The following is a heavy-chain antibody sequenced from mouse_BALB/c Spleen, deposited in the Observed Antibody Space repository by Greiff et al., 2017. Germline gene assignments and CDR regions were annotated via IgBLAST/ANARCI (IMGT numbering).Heavy chain of an antibody. Sequence: QVQLQQPGAELVKPGASVKLSCKASGYTFTSYWMHWVKQRPGQGLEWIGEINPSNGRTNYNEKFKSKATLTVDKSSSTAYMQLSSLTSEDSAVYYCARGNYGSRWFAYWGQGTLVTDSA. CDR1: GYTFTSYW. D-gene: IGHD1-1*01. J-gene: IGHJ3*01. CDR3: ARGNYGSRWFAY. CDR2: INPSNGRT. V-gene: IGHV1S81*02.